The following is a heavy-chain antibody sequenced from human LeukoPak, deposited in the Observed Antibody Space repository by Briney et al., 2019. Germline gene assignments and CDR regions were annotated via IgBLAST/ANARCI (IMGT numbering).Heavy chain of an antibody. CDR1: EVTVSNSY. Sequence: PGGSLRLSCAASEVTVSNSYMSWVRQAPGKGLQWVSVIYSGGTTYYADSVKGRFTISRDTSKNTLYLQMNSLGAEDTAVYYCARGGGAYCGSDCFSAFDIWGQGTMVTVSS. J-gene: IGHJ3*02. CDR3: ARGGGAYCGSDCFSAFDI. CDR2: IYSGGTT. V-gene: IGHV3-53*01. D-gene: IGHD2-21*02.